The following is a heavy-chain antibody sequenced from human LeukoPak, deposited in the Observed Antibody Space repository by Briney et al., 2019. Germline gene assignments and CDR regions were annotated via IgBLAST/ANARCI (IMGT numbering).Heavy chain of an antibody. Sequence: GGSLRLSCAASGFAFSNYGMHWVRQAPGKGLEWVAVIWFDGSDKYYVDSVKGRFTISRDNSKNTLYLQMNSLRAEDTAVYYCARYRAAPNYFDFWGRGTLVTVSS. CDR1: GFAFSNYG. J-gene: IGHJ4*02. V-gene: IGHV3-33*01. CDR2: IWFDGSDK. CDR3: ARYRAAPNYFDF. D-gene: IGHD6-13*01.